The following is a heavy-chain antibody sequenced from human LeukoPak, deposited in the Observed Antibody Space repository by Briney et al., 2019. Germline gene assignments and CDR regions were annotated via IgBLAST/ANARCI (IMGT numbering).Heavy chain of an antibody. Sequence: GGSLRLSCAASGFTFSSYGMHWVRQAPGKGLEWVAFIRYDGSNKYYADSVKGRFTISRDNSKNTLYLQMNSLRAEDTAVYCCAKDRNWNYYYFDYWGQGTLVTVSS. CDR2: IRYDGSNK. J-gene: IGHJ4*02. CDR3: AKDRNWNYYYFDY. D-gene: IGHD1-7*01. V-gene: IGHV3-30*02. CDR1: GFTFSSYG.